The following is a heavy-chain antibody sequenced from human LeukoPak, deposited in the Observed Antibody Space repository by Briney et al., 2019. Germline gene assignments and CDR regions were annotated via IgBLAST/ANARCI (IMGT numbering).Heavy chain of an antibody. Sequence: GGSLRLSYAASGFTFDDYGMSWVRQAPGKGLEWVSGLNWNGGSTGYADSVKGRFTISRDNAKNSLYLQMNSLGAEDTALYYCARASSYDFWSGIDYWGQGTLVTVSS. J-gene: IGHJ4*02. D-gene: IGHD3-3*01. CDR3: ARASSYDFWSGIDY. CDR1: GFTFDDYG. V-gene: IGHV3-20*03. CDR2: LNWNGGST.